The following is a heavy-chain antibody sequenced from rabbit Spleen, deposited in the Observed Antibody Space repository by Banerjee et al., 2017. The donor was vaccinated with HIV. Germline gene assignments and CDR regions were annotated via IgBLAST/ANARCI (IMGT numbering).Heavy chain of an antibody. CDR3: ARDDALTHSYAFNL. V-gene: IGHV1S40*01. J-gene: IGHJ4*01. CDR1: GFDFSSSYW. CDR2: IDPIFGAT. D-gene: IGHD4-1*01. Sequence: QSLEESGGDLVKPGASLTLTCTASGFDFSSSYWICWVRQAPGKGLEWIACIDPIFGATYYASWAKGRFTISKTSSTTVTLQMTSLTAADTATYFCARDDALTHSYAFNLWGQGTLVTVS.